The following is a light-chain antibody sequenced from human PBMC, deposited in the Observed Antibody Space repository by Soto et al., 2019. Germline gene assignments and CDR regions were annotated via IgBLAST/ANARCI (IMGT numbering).Light chain of an antibody. Sequence: QSALTQPASVSGSPGQSITISCTGTSSDVCGYNHVSWYQQHPGKAPKLMIYDVTDRPSGVSNRFSGSKSGNTASLAISGLQAEDEADYYCNSYTSTNTLVVGGGTKLTVL. V-gene: IGLV2-14*03. CDR2: DVT. CDR1: SSDVCGYNH. CDR3: NSYTSTNTLV. J-gene: IGLJ2*01.